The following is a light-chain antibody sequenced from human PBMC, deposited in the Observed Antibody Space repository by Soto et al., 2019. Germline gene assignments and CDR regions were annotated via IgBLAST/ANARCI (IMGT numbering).Light chain of an antibody. Sequence: QSALTQTASVSGSPGQSITMSCTGSRSDVGGYNLVSWYQQHPGKAPKLLISDDNKRPSGVSDRFSGSKSGNTASLTISGLQAEDEGDYYCSSYAGRITLFFGGGTKLTVL. V-gene: IGLV2-23*01. J-gene: IGLJ2*01. CDR1: RSDVGGYNL. CDR2: DDN. CDR3: SSYAGRITLF.